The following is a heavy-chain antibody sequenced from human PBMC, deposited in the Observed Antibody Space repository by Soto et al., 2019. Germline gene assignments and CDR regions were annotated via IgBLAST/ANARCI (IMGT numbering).Heavy chain of an antibody. Sequence: GGSLRLSYAASGFTFSSYWVHWFRQAPWRGLVWVSRINSDGSSTSYADSVKGRFTISRDNAKNTLYLQMNSLRAEDTAVYYCARARRVPYDSSGYYYDYWGQGTLVTVSS. J-gene: IGHJ4*02. CDR3: ARARRVPYDSSGYYYDY. D-gene: IGHD3-22*01. V-gene: IGHV3-74*01. CDR2: INSDGSST. CDR1: GFTFSSYW.